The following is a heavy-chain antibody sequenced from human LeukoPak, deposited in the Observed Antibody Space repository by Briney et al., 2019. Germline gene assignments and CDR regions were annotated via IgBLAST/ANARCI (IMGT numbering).Heavy chain of an antibody. J-gene: IGHJ4*02. CDR2: MHYSGST. CDR3: ARDTRYYDNSGYYYFDY. CDR1: GASISSYY. Sequence: SETLSLTCTVSGASISSYYWNWIRQPPGKGLEWIGYMHYSGSTNYNPSLKSRVTISVDTSKHQFSLKLNSVTSADTPVYYCARDTRYYDNSGYYYFDYWGRGTLVTVSS. D-gene: IGHD3-22*01. V-gene: IGHV4-59*01.